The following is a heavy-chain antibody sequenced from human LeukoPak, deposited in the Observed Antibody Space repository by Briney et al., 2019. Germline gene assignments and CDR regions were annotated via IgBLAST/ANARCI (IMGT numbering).Heavy chain of an antibody. J-gene: IGHJ6*02. Sequence: SETLSLTCSVSGGSISSYYWSWIRQPPGKGLEWIGYIFYIENTKYNPSLKSRVTISLDTSKNQFSLRLSSVTAADTAVYYCARCPYYDILTGYYYYYGMDVWGQGTTVTVSS. CDR2: IFYIENT. CDR1: GGSISSYY. D-gene: IGHD3-9*01. V-gene: IGHV4-59*08. CDR3: ARCPYYDILTGYYYYYGMDV.